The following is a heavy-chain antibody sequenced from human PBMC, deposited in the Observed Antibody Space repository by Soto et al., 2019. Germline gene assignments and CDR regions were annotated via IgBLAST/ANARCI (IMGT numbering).Heavy chain of an antibody. J-gene: IGHJ5*02. D-gene: IGHD3-3*01. Sequence: PSETLSLTCTVSGGSISSYYWSWIRQPPGKGLEWIGYIYYSGSTNYNPSLKSRVTISVDTSKNQFSLKLSSVTAADTAVYYCAREGTRNYDFWSGYYHNWFDPWGQGTLVTVSS. V-gene: IGHV4-59*01. CDR3: AREGTRNYDFWSGYYHNWFDP. CDR1: GGSISSYY. CDR2: IYYSGST.